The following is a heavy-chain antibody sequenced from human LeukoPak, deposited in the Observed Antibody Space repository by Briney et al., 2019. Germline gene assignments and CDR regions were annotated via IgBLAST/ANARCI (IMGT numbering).Heavy chain of an antibody. CDR1: GFIFSSYG. CDR2: ISASGGRT. CDR3: AVLHYYAMDV. V-gene: IGHV3-23*01. D-gene: IGHD2-8*01. J-gene: IGHJ6*02. Sequence: GVSLRLSCAASGFIFSSYGMSWVRQAPGKGLEWVSAISASGGRTNNADSVKGRFTISRDNAKNSLYLQMNSLRGEDAALYYCAVLHYYAMDVWGQGTTVTVSS.